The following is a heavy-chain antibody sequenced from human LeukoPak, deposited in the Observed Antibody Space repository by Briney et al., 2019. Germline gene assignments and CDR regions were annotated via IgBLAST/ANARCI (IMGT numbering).Heavy chain of an antibody. CDR3: ARHGHSVYDGHPPFDI. J-gene: IGHJ3*02. CDR1: GYSFTNYW. V-gene: IGHV5-51*01. D-gene: IGHD5/OR15-5a*01. CDR2: IYPGDSDT. Sequence: GESLKISCKGSGYSFTNYWIGWVRQMPGKGLEWMGIIYPGDSDTRYSPSFQGQVTISADKSISTAYLQWSSLMASDTAMYYCARHGHSVYDGHPPFDIWGQGTMVTVSS.